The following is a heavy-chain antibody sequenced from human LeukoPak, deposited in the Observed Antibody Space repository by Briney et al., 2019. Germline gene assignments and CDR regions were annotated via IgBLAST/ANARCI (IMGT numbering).Heavy chain of an antibody. D-gene: IGHD3-16*01. CDR2: IHHTGSF. CDR3: TRGHWALDC. V-gene: IGHV4-59*01. Sequence: SETLSLTCTIFGASTSDYYWSWVRQPPGKGLELIGYIHHTGSFYYNPSLNCRATISLDTSKNQFSLKLTSVTAADTAVYYCTRGHWALDCWGQGPLVTVSS. J-gene: IGHJ4*02. CDR1: GASTSDYY.